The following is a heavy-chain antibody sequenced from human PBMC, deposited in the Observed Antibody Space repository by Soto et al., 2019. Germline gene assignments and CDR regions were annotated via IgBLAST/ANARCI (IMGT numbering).Heavy chain of an antibody. CDR3: ARGWGLVFDY. CDR2: IYYSGSA. Sequence: QMQRQESGPGLVKPSETLSLTCTVSGGSISSYYWSWIRQPPGKGLEWIGYIYYSGSANYNPSLKSRVTISVDTSKNQFSLKLSSVTAADTAVYYCARGWGLVFDYWGQGTLVTVSS. CDR1: GGSISSYY. D-gene: IGHD2-21*02. J-gene: IGHJ4*02. V-gene: IGHV4-59*01.